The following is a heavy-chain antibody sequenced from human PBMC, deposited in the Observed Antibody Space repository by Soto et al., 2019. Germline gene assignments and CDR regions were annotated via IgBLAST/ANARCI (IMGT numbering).Heavy chain of an antibody. CDR2: INHSGST. Sequence: PSETLSLTCAVYGGSFSGYYWSWIRQPPGKGLEWIGEINHSGSTNYNPSLKSRVTISVDTSKNQFSLKLTSVTVADTAVYYCARDKITGLFDYWGQGTLVTSPQ. J-gene: IGHJ4*02. CDR3: ARDKITGLFDY. D-gene: IGHD2-8*02. CDR1: GGSFSGYY. V-gene: IGHV4-34*01.